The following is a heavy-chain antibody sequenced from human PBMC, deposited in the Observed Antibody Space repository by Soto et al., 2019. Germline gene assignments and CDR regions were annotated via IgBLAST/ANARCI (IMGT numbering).Heavy chain of an antibody. CDR1: GVSISSYY. V-gene: IGHV4-4*07. CDR2: IYTSGST. CDR3: ARMSYYYDSSGYYYALDY. D-gene: IGHD3-22*01. Sequence: SETLSHTSPFPGVSISSYYWSWIRPPAGKGLEWIGRIYTSGSTNYNPSLKSRVTMSVDTSKNQFSLKLSSVTAADTAVYYCARMSYYYDSSGYYYALDYWGQGTLVTVSS. J-gene: IGHJ4*02.